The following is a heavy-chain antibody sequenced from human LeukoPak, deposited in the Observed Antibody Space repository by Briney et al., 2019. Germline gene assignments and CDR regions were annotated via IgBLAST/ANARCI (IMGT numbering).Heavy chain of an antibody. J-gene: IGHJ4*02. CDR2: ISYDGSNK. CDR1: GFTFSSYA. CDR3: ARDPSQQLVLYYFDY. D-gene: IGHD6-13*01. Sequence: GGSLRLSRAASGFTFSSYAMHWVRQAPGKGLEWVAVISYDGSNKYYADSVKGRFTISRDNSKNTLYLQMNSLRAEDTAVYYCARDPSQQLVLYYFDYWGQGTLVTVSS. V-gene: IGHV3-30-3*01.